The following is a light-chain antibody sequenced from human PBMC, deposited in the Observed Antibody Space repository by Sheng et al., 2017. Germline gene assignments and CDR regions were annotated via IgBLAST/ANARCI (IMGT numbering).Light chain of an antibody. CDR3: QQYNNWPLT. Sequence: EIVMTQSPATLSVSPGERATLSCRASQSVSSNLAWYQHKPGQAPRLLIYGASSRATGIPARFSGSGSGTEFTLTISSLQSEDFAVYYCQQYNNWPLTFGGGTKGGDQT. CDR1: QSVSSN. J-gene: IGKJ4*01. V-gene: IGKV3-15*01. CDR2: GAS.